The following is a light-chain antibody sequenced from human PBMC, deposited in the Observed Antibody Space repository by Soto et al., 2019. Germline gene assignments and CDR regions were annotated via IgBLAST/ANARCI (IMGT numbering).Light chain of an antibody. J-gene: IGLJ2*01. Sequence: QSALTQPASVSGSPGQSITISCTGTTSDVGGYNYVSWYQHHPGKAPKLTIYEVSNRPSGVSNRFSGSKSGNTASLTISGLQAEDEADYHCSSYTSSSTLLFGGGTKLTVL. CDR2: EVS. V-gene: IGLV2-14*01. CDR1: TSDVGGYNY. CDR3: SSYTSSSTLL.